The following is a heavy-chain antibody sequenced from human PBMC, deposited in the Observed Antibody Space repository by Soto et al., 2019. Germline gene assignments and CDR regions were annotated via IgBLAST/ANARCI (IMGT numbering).Heavy chain of an antibody. D-gene: IGHD1-1*01. V-gene: IGHV1-69*01. J-gene: IGHJ3*02. CDR2: IIPIFGTA. Sequence: QVQLVQSGAEVKKPGSSVKVSCKASGGTFSSYAISWVRQAPGQGLEWMGGIIPIFGTAHYAQKFQGRVTITADESTITAYMELSSLRPEDTAVYYCARDWLRTGTTDAFDIWGQGTMVTVSS. CDR1: GGTFSSYA. CDR3: ARDWLRTGTTDAFDI.